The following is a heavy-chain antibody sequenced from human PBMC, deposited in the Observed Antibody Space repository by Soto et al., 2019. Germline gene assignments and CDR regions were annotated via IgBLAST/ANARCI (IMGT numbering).Heavy chain of an antibody. J-gene: IGHJ4*02. D-gene: IGHD6-13*01. CDR2: ISYDGSNK. V-gene: IGHV3-30*03. Sequence: PGGSLRLSCAASGFTFISYGMHWVRQAPGKGLEWVAVISYDGSNKYHADSVKGRFTISRDNSKNTLYLQMNSLRAEDTAVYYCAREIGYSSTWPSYWGPGTLVNVSS. CDR3: AREIGYSSTWPSY. CDR1: GFTFISYG.